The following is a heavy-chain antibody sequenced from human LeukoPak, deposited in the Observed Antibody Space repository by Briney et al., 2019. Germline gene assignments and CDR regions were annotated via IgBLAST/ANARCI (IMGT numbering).Heavy chain of an antibody. J-gene: IGHJ6*02. V-gene: IGHV3-9*01. Sequence: GRSLRLSCTVSGFTFDDYAMHWVRHTPGKGLEWVAGITWNRDNIGYGDSVKGRFTISRDNVKNVLYLQMNSLRAEDTAVYYCAKKISGYDYNYYYGMDVWGQGTTVTVSS. CDR2: ITWNRDNI. CDR1: GFTFDDYA. CDR3: AKKISGYDYNYYYGMDV. D-gene: IGHD5-12*01.